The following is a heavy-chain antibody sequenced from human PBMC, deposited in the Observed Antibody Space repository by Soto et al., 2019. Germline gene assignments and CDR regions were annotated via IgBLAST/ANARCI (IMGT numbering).Heavy chain of an antibody. CDR2: IYYSGST. CDR1: GGSISSGDYY. J-gene: IGHJ4*02. CDR3: ARYCSSTSCHEAAFDY. Sequence: PSETLSLTCTVSGGSISSGDYYWSWIRQPPGKGLEWIGYIYYSGSTYYNPSLKSRVTISVDTSKNQSSLKLSSVTAADTAVYYCARYCSSTSCHEAAFDYWGQGTLVTVSS. D-gene: IGHD2-2*01. V-gene: IGHV4-30-4*01.